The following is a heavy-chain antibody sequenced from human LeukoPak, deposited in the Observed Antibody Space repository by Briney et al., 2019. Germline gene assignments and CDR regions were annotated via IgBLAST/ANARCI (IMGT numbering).Heavy chain of an antibody. V-gene: IGHV4-59*01. CDR1: GGSIRSYY. D-gene: IGHD3-22*01. Sequence: PSETLFLTCTVSGGSIRSYYWSWIRQPPGKGLEWIGYIYYSGSTNYNPSLKSRVTISVDTSKNQFSLKLSSVTAADTAVYYCARGGGSTDYYDSSGYFWGQGTLVTVSS. CDR2: IYYSGST. J-gene: IGHJ4*02. CDR3: ARGGGSTDYYDSSGYF.